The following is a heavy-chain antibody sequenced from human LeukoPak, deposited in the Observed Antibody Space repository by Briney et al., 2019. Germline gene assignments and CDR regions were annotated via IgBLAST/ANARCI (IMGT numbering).Heavy chain of an antibody. CDR1: GFTFSSYA. CDR2: ISGSGGST. J-gene: IGHJ4*02. Sequence: PGGSLRLSCAASGFTFSSYAMSWVRQAPGKGLEWVSAISGSGGSTYYADSVKGRFTISRDNSKNTLYLQMNSLRAEDTAVYYCARDEVDYYDSSGYLGYYFDSWGQGTLVTVSS. CDR3: ARDEVDYYDSSGYLGYYFDS. D-gene: IGHD3-22*01. V-gene: IGHV3-23*01.